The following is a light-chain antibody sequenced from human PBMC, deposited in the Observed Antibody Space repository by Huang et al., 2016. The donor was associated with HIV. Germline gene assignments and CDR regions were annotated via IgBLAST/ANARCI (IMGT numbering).Light chain of an antibody. CDR2: GAS. CDR1: QSVNTN. CDR3: QQYNKWPPYT. V-gene: IGKV3-15*01. Sequence: VMMSQSPATLAASPGERVTLSCGASQSVNTNLAWYQQKPGQPPRLLIYGASVRLPGIPDRFRGSGSGTEFSLTISSLQSEDFAVYYCQQYNKWPPYTYGQGTKLEIK. J-gene: IGKJ2*01.